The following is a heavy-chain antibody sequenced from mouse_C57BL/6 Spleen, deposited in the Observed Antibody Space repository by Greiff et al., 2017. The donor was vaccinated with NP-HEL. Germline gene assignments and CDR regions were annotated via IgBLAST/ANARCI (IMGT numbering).Heavy chain of an antibody. J-gene: IGHJ1*03. CDR3: ARHHYYGSRGWYFDV. Sequence: DVKLVESGGGLVQPGGSLKLSCAASGFTFSDYYMYWVRQTPEKRLEWVAYISNGGGSTYYPDTVKGRFTISRDNAKNTLYLQMSRLKSEDTAMYYCARHHYYGSRGWYFDVWGTGTTVTVSS. V-gene: IGHV5-12*01. D-gene: IGHD1-1*01. CDR1: GFTFSDYY. CDR2: ISNGGGST.